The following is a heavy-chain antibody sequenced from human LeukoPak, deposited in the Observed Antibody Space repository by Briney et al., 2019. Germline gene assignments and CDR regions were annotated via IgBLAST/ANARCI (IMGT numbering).Heavy chain of an antibody. J-gene: IGHJ3*01. D-gene: IGHD1-26*01. CDR2: ISTYNGNT. V-gene: IGHV1-18*01. CDR3: ARDRLYSGSIAF. Sequence: GASVKVSCKASGYTFSTYGISWVRQAPGQGLEWVGWISTYNGNTNYAQKVHGRVTMTTDTSKSTVYMELRSLRADDTAVYYCARDRLYSGSIAFWGQGTTVIVSS. CDR1: GYTFSTYG.